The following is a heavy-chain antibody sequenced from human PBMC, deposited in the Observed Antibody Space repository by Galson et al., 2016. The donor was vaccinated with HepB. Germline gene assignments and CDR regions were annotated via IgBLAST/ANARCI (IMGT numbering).Heavy chain of an antibody. Sequence: PALVKPTQTLTLTCTFSGFSLTTSGVGVGWIRQPPGKALEWLAVIYWDDYKHYRPSLKSRLTIPKDTSKNQVVLTMTNMDPVDTGTYYCAHSSGLWLTPYFDYWGQGTLVTVSS. V-gene: IGHV2-5*02. D-gene: IGHD2-21*01. J-gene: IGHJ4*02. CDR2: IYWDDYK. CDR1: GFSLTTSGVG. CDR3: AHSSGLWLTPYFDY.